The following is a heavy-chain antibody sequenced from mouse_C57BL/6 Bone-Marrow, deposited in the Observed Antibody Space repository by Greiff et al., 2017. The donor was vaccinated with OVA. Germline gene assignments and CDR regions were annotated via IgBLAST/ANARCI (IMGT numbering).Heavy chain of an antibody. V-gene: IGHV1-53*01. CDR1: GYTFTSYW. J-gene: IGHJ4*01. CDR2: INPSNGGT. Sequence: QVQLQQPGTELVKPGASVKLSCKASGYTFTSYWMHWVQQRPGKGLEWIGNINPSNGGTNYNETFKSKATLTVDKSSSTAYMQLSSLTSEDSAVYYCARRGGYYAMDYWGQGTSVTVSS. CDR3: ARRGGYYAMDY.